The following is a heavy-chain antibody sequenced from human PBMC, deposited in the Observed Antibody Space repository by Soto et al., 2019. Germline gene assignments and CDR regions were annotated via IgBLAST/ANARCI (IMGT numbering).Heavy chain of an antibody. CDR3: AHSHLFMTTVDWFDP. CDR1: GFSLSTSGVG. J-gene: IGHJ5*02. Sequence: QITLKESGPTLVKPTQTLTLTCTFSGFSLSTSGVGVGWIRQPPGKALEWLALIYLDDDKRYSPSLKSRLTITKDTSKHQVVLTMTNMDPVDTATYYCAHSHLFMTTVDWFDPWGQGTLVTVSS. V-gene: IGHV2-5*02. CDR2: IYLDDDK. D-gene: IGHD4-17*01.